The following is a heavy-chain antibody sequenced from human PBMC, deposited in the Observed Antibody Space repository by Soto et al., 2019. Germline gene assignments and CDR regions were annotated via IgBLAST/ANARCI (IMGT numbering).Heavy chain of an antibody. D-gene: IGHD4-17*01. CDR3: ASATTVVTSLDY. Sequence: QVQLVQSGAEEKKPGASVKVSCKASGYTFTSYAMHWVRQAPGQRLEWMGWINAGNGNTKYSQKFQGRVTITRDTSASTAYMGLSSLRSEDTAVYYCASATTVVTSLDYWGQGTLVTVSS. V-gene: IGHV1-3*05. CDR1: GYTFTSYA. J-gene: IGHJ4*02. CDR2: INAGNGNT.